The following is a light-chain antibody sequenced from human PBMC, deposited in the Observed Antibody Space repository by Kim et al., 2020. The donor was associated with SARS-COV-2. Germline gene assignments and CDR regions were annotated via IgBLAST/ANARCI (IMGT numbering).Light chain of an antibody. J-gene: IGKJ4*01. Sequence: SPGDRAPLSCRAIQSVSLTYLAWYQQKPGRAPRLLIYGASSRATGIPDRFSGSGSGTDFTLTISRLEPEDFAVYYCQQYGSSFLTFGGGTTVDIK. CDR2: GAS. CDR3: QQYGSSFLT. CDR1: QSVSLTY. V-gene: IGKV3-20*01.